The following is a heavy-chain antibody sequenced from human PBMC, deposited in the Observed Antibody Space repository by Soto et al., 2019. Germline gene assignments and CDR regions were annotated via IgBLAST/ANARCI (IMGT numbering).Heavy chain of an antibody. CDR1: GGSISSGDYY. CDR2: IYYSGST. J-gene: IGHJ4*02. CDR3: AREMVYAQKYYFDY. D-gene: IGHD2-8*01. Sequence: PSETLSLTCTVSGGSISSGDYYWSWIRQPPGKGLEWIGYIYYSGSTYCNPSLKSRVTISVDTSKNQFSLKLSSVTAADTAVYYCAREMVYAQKYYFDYWGQGTLVTVSS. V-gene: IGHV4-30-4*01.